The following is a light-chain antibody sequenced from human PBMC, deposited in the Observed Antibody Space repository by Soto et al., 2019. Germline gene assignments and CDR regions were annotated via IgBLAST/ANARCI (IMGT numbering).Light chain of an antibody. V-gene: IGKV3-11*01. CDR2: DAS. J-gene: IGKJ1*01. CDR1: QSVSSY. Sequence: EIVLTQYPATLSLSPGERATLSSRASQSVSSYLAWYQQKPGQAPRLLIYDASNRATGIPARFSGSGSGTDFTLTISSLEPEDFAVYYCQQRSNWPPWTFGQGTKVDIK. CDR3: QQRSNWPPWT.